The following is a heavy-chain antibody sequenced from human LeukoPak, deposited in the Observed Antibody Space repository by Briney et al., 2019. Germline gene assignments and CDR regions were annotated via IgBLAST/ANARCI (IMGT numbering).Heavy chain of an antibody. CDR2: MYYTGSA. D-gene: IGHD3-22*01. CDR3: ARDRDDTSGYWAYYFDY. V-gene: IGHV4-39*02. J-gene: IGHJ4*02. CDR1: GGSVSSSNYY. Sequence: SETLSLTCSVSGGSVSSSNYYSAWIRQPPGRGLEWIGSMYYTGSAYYNLSLKSRVTISADTSKNQFSLKLSSVTAADTAVYYCARDRDDTSGYWAYYFDYWGQGTLVTVSS.